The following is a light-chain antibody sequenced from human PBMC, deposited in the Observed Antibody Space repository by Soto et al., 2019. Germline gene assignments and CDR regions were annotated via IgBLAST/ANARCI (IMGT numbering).Light chain of an antibody. CDR3: QQYNSYSWT. J-gene: IGKJ1*01. V-gene: IGKV1-5*03. Sequence: DIQMTQPPSTLSASVGDRVTITCRASRSISSWLAWYQQKPGKAPKLLIYKASSLESGVPSRFSGSGSGTEFTLTISSLQPDDFATYYCQQYNSYSWTFGQGTKVDIK. CDR2: KAS. CDR1: RSISSW.